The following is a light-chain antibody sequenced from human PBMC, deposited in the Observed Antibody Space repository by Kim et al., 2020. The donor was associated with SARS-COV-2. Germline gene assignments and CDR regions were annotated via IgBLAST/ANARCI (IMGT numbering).Light chain of an antibody. CDR1: SSNIGSNP. V-gene: IGLV1-44*01. CDR2: TNN. CDR3: ATWDDSRNGVI. J-gene: IGLJ2*01. Sequence: ELTQPPSASGTPGQRVTISCSGSSSNIGSNPVNWYQQFPGTAPKLLIYTNNQWPSGVPDRFSGSKSGTSASLAISGLQSEDEADYYCATWDDSRNGVIFGGGTKLTVL.